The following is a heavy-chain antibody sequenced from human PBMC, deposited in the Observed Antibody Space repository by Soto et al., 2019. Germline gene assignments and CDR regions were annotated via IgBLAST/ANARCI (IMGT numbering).Heavy chain of an antibody. CDR3: AAVTTVQDWFDP. D-gene: IGHD4-17*01. CDR1: GYTFTSYA. V-gene: IGHV1-3*01. Sequence: ASVKVSCKASGYTFTSYAMHWVRQAPGQRLEWMGWINAGNGNTKYSQKFQGRVTITRGTSASTAYMELSSLRSEDTAVYYCAAVTTVQDWFDPWGQGTLVTVSS. J-gene: IGHJ5*02. CDR2: INAGNGNT.